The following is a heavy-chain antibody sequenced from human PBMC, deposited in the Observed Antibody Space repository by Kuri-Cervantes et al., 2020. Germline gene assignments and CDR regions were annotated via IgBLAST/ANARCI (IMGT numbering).Heavy chain of an antibody. CDR3: ARGYCSDDSCYSLYYGMDV. Sequence: ASVKVSCKASGYTFASFGISWVRQAPGQGLEWMGWVSAYNGDTKYAPKLQGRVTMTTDTSTSTAYMELRSLTSDDTAVYYCARGYCSDDSCYSLYYGMDVWGQGTTVTVSS. CDR1: GYTFASFG. V-gene: IGHV1-18*01. D-gene: IGHD2-15*01. J-gene: IGHJ6*02. CDR2: VSAYNGDT.